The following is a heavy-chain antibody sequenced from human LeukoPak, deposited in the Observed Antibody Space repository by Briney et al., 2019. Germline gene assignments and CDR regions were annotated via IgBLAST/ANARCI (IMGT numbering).Heavy chain of an antibody. V-gene: IGHV5-10-1*01. CDR2: IDPSDSYT. CDR1: GYSFPSYW. D-gene: IGHD3-10*01. CDR3: ARHYSHYYGSGSSFLDY. J-gene: IGHJ4*02. Sequence: GESLKISCKGSGYSFPSYWLNWVRQMPGKGLEWIGRIDPSDSYTNFSPSFQGHVTISADKSISTAYLQWSSLKASDTAMYYCARHYSHYYGSGSSFLDYWGQGTLVTVSS.